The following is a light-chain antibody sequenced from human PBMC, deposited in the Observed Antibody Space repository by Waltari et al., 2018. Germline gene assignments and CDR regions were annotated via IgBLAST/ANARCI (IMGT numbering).Light chain of an antibody. V-gene: IGKV1-5*03. CDR1: QSISGW. Sequence: DIQMTQSPSTLSASVGDRVTITCRASQSISGWLAWYQQKPGKAPTLLIYKASTLESGVPSMFSDSGSGTEFTLTINSLQPDDFATYYCQQYDTFMWTFGQGTKVDI. CDR2: KAS. CDR3: QQYDTFMWT. J-gene: IGKJ1*01.